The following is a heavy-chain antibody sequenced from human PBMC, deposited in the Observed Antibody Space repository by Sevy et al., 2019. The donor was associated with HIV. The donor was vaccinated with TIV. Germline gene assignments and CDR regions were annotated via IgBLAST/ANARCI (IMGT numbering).Heavy chain of an antibody. CDR3: SRSVFGSGTYLNDY. V-gene: IGHV1-2*02. D-gene: IGHD3-10*01. Sequence: ASVKVSCKASGYSFTGYYIHWVRQAPGQGVEWMGWVNPNGGGTNYAQKFQGRVTMTRDTSISTAYMDLTRLRSDDTAVYYCSRSVFGSGTYLNDYWGQGTLVTVSS. CDR1: GYSFTGYY. J-gene: IGHJ4*02. CDR2: VNPNGGGT.